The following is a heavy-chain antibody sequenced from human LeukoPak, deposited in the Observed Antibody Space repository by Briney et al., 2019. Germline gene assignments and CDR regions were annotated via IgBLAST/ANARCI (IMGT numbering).Heavy chain of an antibody. J-gene: IGHJ5*02. Sequence: GGSLRLSCAASGFTFSSYSMNWVRQAPGKGLEWVSSISSSSSYIYYADSVKGRFTISRDNSKNTLYLQMNSLRAEDTAVYYCAKDYSKTSYYGSGTYYRPNWFDPWGQGTLVTVSS. V-gene: IGHV3-21*01. CDR2: ISSSSSYI. CDR3: AKDYSKTSYYGSGTYYRPNWFDP. D-gene: IGHD3-10*01. CDR1: GFTFSSYS.